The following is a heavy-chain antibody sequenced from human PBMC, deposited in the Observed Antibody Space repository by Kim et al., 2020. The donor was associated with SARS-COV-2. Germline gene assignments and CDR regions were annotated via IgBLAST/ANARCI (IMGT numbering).Heavy chain of an antibody. CDR3: ARSHYDILSGYYCFDY. CDR2: IYHSGST. V-gene: IGHV4-4*02. J-gene: IGHJ4*02. CDR1: GGSISSSNW. D-gene: IGHD3-9*01. Sequence: SETLSLTCAVSGGSISSSNWWSWVRQPPGKGLEWIGEIYHSGSTNYNPSPKSRVTISVDKSKNQFSLKLSSVNAADTAVYYCARSHYDILSGYYCFDYWGQGTLVTVSS.